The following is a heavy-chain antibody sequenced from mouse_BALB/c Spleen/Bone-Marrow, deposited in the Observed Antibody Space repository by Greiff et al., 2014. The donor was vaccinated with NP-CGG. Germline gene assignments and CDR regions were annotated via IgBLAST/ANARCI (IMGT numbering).Heavy chain of an antibody. Sequence: VQLVESGAELAKPGASVRMSCTTSGYTFTSYWMHWVKQRPGQGLEWFGYIDPGTGYTEFNQKFKDRATLTADKSSSTAYMQRSRLSSDDSAVYCGANSYGTYFDYWGQGTTLTVSS. J-gene: IGHJ2*01. CDR2: IDPGTGYT. CDR1: GYTFTSYW. D-gene: IGHD1-1*02. CDR3: ANSYGTYFDY. V-gene: IGHV1-7*01.